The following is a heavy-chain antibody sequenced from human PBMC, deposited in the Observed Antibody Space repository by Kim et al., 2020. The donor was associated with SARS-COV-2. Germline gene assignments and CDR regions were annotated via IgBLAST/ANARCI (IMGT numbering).Heavy chain of an antibody. CDR1: GYTFTNHG. Sequence: ASVKVPCRTSGYTFTNHGVHWVRQAPGQRLEWMGWIKVADGETKYSQRFQGRVTITRDTFARMVYMDLSRLTSEDTAMYYCAKSGSSPPGNWFDFWGQGALVTVSS. J-gene: IGHJ5*01. CDR3: AKSGSSPPGNWFDF. CDR2: IKVADGET. V-gene: IGHV1-3*01. D-gene: IGHD5-12*01.